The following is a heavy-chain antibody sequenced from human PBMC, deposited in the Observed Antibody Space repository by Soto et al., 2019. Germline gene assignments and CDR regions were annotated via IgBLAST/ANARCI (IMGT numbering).Heavy chain of an antibody. Sequence: GESLKISCKGSGYSFTSYWISWVRQMPGKGLEWMGRIDPSDSYTNYSPSFQGHVTISADKSISTAYLQWSSLKASDTAMYYCARQTYYDFWSGLYPDAFGIWGQGTMVTVSS. CDR2: IDPSDSYT. J-gene: IGHJ3*02. V-gene: IGHV5-10-1*01. D-gene: IGHD3-3*01. CDR1: GYSFTSYW. CDR3: ARQTYYDFWSGLYPDAFGI.